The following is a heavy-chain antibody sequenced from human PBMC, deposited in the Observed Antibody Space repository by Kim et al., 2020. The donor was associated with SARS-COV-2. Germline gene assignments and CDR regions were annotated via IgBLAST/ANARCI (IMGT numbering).Heavy chain of an antibody. D-gene: IGHD3-22*01. CDR1: GFTFSSYS. V-gene: IGHV3-48*02. CDR2: ISSSSSTI. CDR3: ARDGPNLPGYYYDSNAFDI. J-gene: IGHJ3*02. Sequence: GGSLRLSCAASGFTFSSYSMNWVRQAPGKGLEWVSYISSSSSTIYYADSVKGRFTISRDNAKNSLYLQMNSLRDEDTAVYYCARDGPNLPGYYYDSNAFDIWGQGTMVTVSS.